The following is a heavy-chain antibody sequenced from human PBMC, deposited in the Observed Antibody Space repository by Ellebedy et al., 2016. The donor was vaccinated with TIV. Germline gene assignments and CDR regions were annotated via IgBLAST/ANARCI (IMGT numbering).Heavy chain of an antibody. CDR3: ARLITGGHSHYYNLDV. CDR1: GGSISYYY. Sequence: SETLSLXCTVSGGSISYYYWNWLRQRAGKGLEWIGRIYNSGNTNYNPSLKSRVTMSVDTSKHHFSLKLSSVTAADTAIYFCARLITGGHSHYYNLDVWGEGTTVTVSS. D-gene: IGHD2-8*02. J-gene: IGHJ6*03. V-gene: IGHV4-4*07. CDR2: IYNSGNT.